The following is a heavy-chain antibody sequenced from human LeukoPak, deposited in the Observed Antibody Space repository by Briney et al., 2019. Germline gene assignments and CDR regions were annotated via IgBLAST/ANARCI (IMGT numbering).Heavy chain of an antibody. CDR2: ISSTGGTI. Sequence: GGSLRLSCAASGFTFSSNSMNWVRQAPGKGLEWVSYISSTGGTIYYADSMKGRFTISRDNAKNILFLQMNSLRAEETAVYYCVRGGGCSGSPMRYGADVWGQGTTVTVSS. D-gene: IGHD6-19*01. CDR3: VRGGGCSGSPMRYGADV. V-gene: IGHV3-48*04. J-gene: IGHJ6*02. CDR1: GFTFSSNS.